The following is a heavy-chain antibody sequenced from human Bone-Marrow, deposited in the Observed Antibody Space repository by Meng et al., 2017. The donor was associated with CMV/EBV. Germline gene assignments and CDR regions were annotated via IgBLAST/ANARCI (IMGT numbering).Heavy chain of an antibody. CDR2: INSDGNRI. V-gene: IGHV3-74*03. Sequence: GESLKISCAASGFTFSSYSMNWVRQAPGKGLVWVSRINSDGNRITYADSVKGRFTISRDNAKNTLFLQMNSLRAEDTAVYYCARDDEGIFGLVIYNYYGMDVWGQGTTVTVSS. CDR3: ARDDEGIFGLVIYNYYGMDV. CDR1: GFTFSSYS. D-gene: IGHD3/OR15-3a*01. J-gene: IGHJ6*02.